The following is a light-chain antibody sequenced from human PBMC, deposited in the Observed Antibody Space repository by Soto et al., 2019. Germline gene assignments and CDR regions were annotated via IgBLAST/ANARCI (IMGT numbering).Light chain of an antibody. V-gene: IGKV3D-7*01. CDR1: QSVSSSY. J-gene: IGKJ4*01. CDR3: QQDYNLPSLT. CDR2: GAS. Sequence: PGERVTLSCRASQSVSSSYLTWYQQKPGQAPRLLIYGASTRATSIPARFSGSGSGTDFTLTISSLQPEDFAVYYCQQDYNLPSLTFCGGTKVEIK.